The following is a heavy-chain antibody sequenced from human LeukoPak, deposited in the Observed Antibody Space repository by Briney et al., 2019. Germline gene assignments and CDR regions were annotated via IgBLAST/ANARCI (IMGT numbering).Heavy chain of an antibody. CDR2: INSDGSST. J-gene: IGHJ4*02. CDR3: AKDMLRFLEWPFDY. D-gene: IGHD3-3*01. Sequence: PGGSLRLSCAASGFPFSSYWMHWVRQAPGKGLVWVSRINSDGSSTSYADSVKGQFTISRDNAKNTLYLQMNSLRAEDTAVYYCAKDMLRFLEWPFDYWGQGTLVTVSS. CDR1: GFPFSSYW. V-gene: IGHV3-74*01.